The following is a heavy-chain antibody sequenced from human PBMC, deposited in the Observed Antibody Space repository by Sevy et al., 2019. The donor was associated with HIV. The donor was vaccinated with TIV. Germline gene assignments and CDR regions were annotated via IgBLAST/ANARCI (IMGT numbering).Heavy chain of an antibody. Sequence: GGSLRLSCAASGFTFSNFAMGWVRQAPGKGLDWISVISGSGDYKYYAYSVKGRFTISRDNSKNTLSLQMNGLRAEDTAIFYCAKKMGGGSGMAFLVDSWGQGTLVTVSS. V-gene: IGHV3-23*01. D-gene: IGHD5-18*01. CDR3: AKKMGGGSGMAFLVDS. J-gene: IGHJ4*02. CDR2: ISGSGDYK. CDR1: GFTFSNFA.